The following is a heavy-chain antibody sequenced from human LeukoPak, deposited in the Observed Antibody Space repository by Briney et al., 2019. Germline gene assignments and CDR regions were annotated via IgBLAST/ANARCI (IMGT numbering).Heavy chain of an antibody. CDR3: ASRMVRGVDY. Sequence: PGGSLRLSCAASGFTFSSYEMNWARQAPGKGLEWVSYISSSGSTIYYADSVKGRFTISRDNAKNSLYLQMNSLRAEDTAVYYCASRMVRGVDYWGQGTLVTVSS. V-gene: IGHV3-48*03. CDR2: ISSSGSTI. J-gene: IGHJ4*02. D-gene: IGHD3-10*01. CDR1: GFTFSSYE.